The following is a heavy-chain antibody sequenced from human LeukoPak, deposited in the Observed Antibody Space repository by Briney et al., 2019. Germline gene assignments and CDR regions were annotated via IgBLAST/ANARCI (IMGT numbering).Heavy chain of an antibody. V-gene: IGHV3-30*04. Sequence: GGSLRLSCAASGFTFSSYAMHWVRQAPGKGLEWVAVISYNGSNKYYADSVRGRFTISRDNSKNTLYLQMNSLRADNTAVYYCARDQHYDILTGYYRGGYFDYWGQGTLVTVSS. CDR2: ISYNGSNK. J-gene: IGHJ4*02. CDR3: ARDQHYDILTGYYRGGYFDY. CDR1: GFTFSSYA. D-gene: IGHD3-9*01.